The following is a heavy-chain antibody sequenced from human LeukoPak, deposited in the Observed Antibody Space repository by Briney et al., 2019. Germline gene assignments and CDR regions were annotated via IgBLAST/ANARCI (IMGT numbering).Heavy chain of an antibody. J-gene: IGHJ4*02. D-gene: IGHD3-22*01. Sequence: SETLSLTCAVYGGSFSGYYWSWIRQPPGKGLEWIGEINHSGSTNYNPSLKSRVTISVDTSKNQFSLNLRSVTAADTAVYYCACEYYYDSSGYYSLAYWGQGTLVTVSS. V-gene: IGHV4-34*01. CDR1: GGSFSGYY. CDR3: ACEYYYDSSGYYSLAY. CDR2: INHSGST.